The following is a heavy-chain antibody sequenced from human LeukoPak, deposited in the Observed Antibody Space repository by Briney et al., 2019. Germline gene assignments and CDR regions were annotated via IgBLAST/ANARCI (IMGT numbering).Heavy chain of an antibody. CDR3: ARLKGYCSSTSCYNFRAGDY. D-gene: IGHD2-2*02. J-gene: IGHJ4*02. V-gene: IGHV5-51*01. Sequence: GESLKISCKGSGYSFTSYWIGWVRQMPGKGLEWMGIIYPGDSDTRYSPSFQGQVTISADKSISPAYLQWSSLKALDTAMYYCARLKGYCSSTSCYNFRAGDYWGQGTLVTVSS. CDR1: GYSFTSYW. CDR2: IYPGDSDT.